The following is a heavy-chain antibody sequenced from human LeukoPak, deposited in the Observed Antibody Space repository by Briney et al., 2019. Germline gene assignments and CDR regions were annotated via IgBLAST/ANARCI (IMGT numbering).Heavy chain of an antibody. CDR1: GFTFSSNE. CDR2: ISATGYTI. V-gene: IGHV3-48*03. CDR3: ARVSRSGSWGFFDY. J-gene: IGHJ4*02. D-gene: IGHD3-16*01. Sequence: GGSLRLSCAASGFTFSSNEMRWVRQAPGKGVEWVSYISATGYTIYYTDSVKGRFTISRDNAKNSLYLQMNSLRAEDTAVYYCARVSRSGSWGFFDYWGQGTLVTVSS.